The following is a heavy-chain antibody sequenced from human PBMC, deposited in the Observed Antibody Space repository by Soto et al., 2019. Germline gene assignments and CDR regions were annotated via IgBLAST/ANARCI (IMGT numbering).Heavy chain of an antibody. V-gene: IGHV5-51*01. CDR3: ARQPDFWTMFYFDY. Sequence: SLKISCKGSGYSFTSYWIAWVRQMPGKGLEWMGIIYPGDSDTRYSPSFQGHVTISADTSISTAYLQWSSLKASDTAIYYCARQPDFWTMFYFDYWVNGTLVSVTS. J-gene: IGHJ4*01. CDR1: GYSFTSYW. CDR2: IYPGDSDT. D-gene: IGHD3-3*01.